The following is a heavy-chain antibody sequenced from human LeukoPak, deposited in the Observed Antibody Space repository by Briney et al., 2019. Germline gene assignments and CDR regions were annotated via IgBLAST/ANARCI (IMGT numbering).Heavy chain of an antibody. Sequence: ASVKASCKASGYTFTSYDINWVRQATGQGREWMGWMNPNSGNTGYAQKFQGRVTMTRNTSISTAYMELSSLRSEDTAVYYCARAPDYYDSSGYYFDYWGQGTLVTVSS. CDR3: ARAPDYYDSSGYYFDY. CDR1: GYTFTSYD. V-gene: IGHV1-8*01. CDR2: MNPNSGNT. D-gene: IGHD3-22*01. J-gene: IGHJ4*02.